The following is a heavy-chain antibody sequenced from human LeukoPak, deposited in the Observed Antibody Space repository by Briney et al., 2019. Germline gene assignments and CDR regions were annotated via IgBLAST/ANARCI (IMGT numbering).Heavy chain of an antibody. V-gene: IGHV3-74*01. J-gene: IGHJ4*02. CDR1: GFNFTNYW. D-gene: IGHD5-12*01. CDR2: INSDGSAT. CDR3: AKLTSERGYDFRPDYFDY. Sequence: GGSLRLSCAASGFNFTNYWMHWVRQAPGKGQVWVSHINSDGSATRYADSVKGRFTISRDNAMNTLYLQMNSLRGEDTAVYYCAKLTSERGYDFRPDYFDYWGQGTLVTVSS.